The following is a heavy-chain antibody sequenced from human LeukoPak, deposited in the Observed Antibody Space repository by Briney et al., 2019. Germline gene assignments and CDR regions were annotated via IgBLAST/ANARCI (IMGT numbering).Heavy chain of an antibody. CDR1: GLTFNSYW. V-gene: IGHV3-7*03. J-gene: IGHJ5*02. D-gene: IGHD1-26*01. CDR3: ARGGIVGATIDWFDP. CDR2: IKRDGSEK. Sequence: GGSLRLSCAASGLTFNSYWMNWVRQAPGKGLEWVANIKRDGSEKYYVDSVKGRFTISRDNAKNSLDLQMNSLRVEDTAVYYCARGGIVGATIDWFDPWGQGTLVTVSS.